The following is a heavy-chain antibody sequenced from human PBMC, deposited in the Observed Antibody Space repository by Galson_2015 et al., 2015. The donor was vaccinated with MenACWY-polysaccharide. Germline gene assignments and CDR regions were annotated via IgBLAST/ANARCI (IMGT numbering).Heavy chain of an antibody. CDR1: GFTFSNYW. Sequence: SLRLSCAASGFTFSNYWMSCVRQAPGKGLKWVAHIKQDGSQKIYVDSVKGRFTISRDNAKSSLDLQMNSLRVDDTAVYYCARVWRTELDTGWAFDVWGQGTIVTVSS. V-gene: IGHV3-7*01. J-gene: IGHJ3*01. CDR2: IKQDGSQK. CDR3: ARVWRTELDTGWAFDV. D-gene: IGHD3-3*01.